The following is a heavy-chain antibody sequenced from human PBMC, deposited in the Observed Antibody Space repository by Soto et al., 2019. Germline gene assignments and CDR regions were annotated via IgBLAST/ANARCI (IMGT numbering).Heavy chain of an antibody. V-gene: IGHV4-39*01. CDR2: IYYRGNA. J-gene: IGHJ4*02. CDR3: ARLEGLATISYYFDF. D-gene: IGHD3-9*01. Sequence: SETLSLTCSVSDDSINSDKYYWGWIRQPPGKGLEWIGSIYYRGNAYYKSSLQTRVTISLDKSRSQFYLKLNSVTAADSAVYFCARLEGLATISYYFDFWGPGALVTVSS. CDR1: DDSINSDKYY.